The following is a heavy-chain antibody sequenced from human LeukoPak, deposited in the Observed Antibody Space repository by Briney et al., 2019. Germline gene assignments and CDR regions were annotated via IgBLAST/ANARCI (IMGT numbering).Heavy chain of an antibody. CDR2: IYHSGST. Sequence: SETLSLTCTVSGGSISSGGYYWSWIRQPPGKGLEWIGYIYHSGSTYYNPSLKSRVTISVDRPKNQFSLKLSSVTAADTAVYYCARHNHYYYYMDVWGKGTTVTVSS. V-gene: IGHV4-30-2*01. CDR1: GGSISSGGYY. J-gene: IGHJ6*03. CDR3: ARHNHYYYYMDV. D-gene: IGHD1-1*01.